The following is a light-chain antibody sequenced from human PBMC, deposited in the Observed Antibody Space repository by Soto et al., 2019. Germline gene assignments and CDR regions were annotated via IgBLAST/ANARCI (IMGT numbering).Light chain of an antibody. CDR2: DVS. J-gene: IGKJ1*01. CDR1: QSINSR. CDR3: QEYSSYWT. Sequence: DIQMTQSPSTLSASAGDRVTITCRASQSINSRLAWYQQKPGKAPKLLIYDVSNLESGVPSRFSGSGSGTEFTLIISSLQSDDFATYYCQEYSSYWTFGQRTKVDIK. V-gene: IGKV1-5*01.